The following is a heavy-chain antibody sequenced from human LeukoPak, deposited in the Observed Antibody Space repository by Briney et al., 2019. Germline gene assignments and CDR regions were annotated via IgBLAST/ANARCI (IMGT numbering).Heavy chain of an antibody. CDR2: INPDGSST. D-gene: IGHD6-19*01. CDR3: GSVAAPGY. CDR1: GFTFSSYW. Sequence: PGGSLRLSCAASGFTFSSYWMHWVRQAPGKGLVWVSRINPDGSSTNYADSVKGRFTISRDNAKNTLFLQMNSLRAEDTAVYYCGSVAAPGYWGQGTLVTVSS. V-gene: IGHV3-74*01. J-gene: IGHJ1*01.